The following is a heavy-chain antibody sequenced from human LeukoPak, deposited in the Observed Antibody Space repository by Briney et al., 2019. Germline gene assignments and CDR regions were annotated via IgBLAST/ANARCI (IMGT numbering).Heavy chain of an antibody. CDR2: IYFSENT. V-gene: IGHV4-61*09. CDR1: GDSISSNTFY. Sequence: SETLSLTCTVSGDSISSNTFYWSWIRQPAGKGLEWIGHIYFSENTNYNPSLKSRVTISVDTSKNQFSLKLRSVTAADTAVYYCARGEMATSDDAFDIWGQGTMVTVSS. D-gene: IGHD5-24*01. CDR3: ARGEMATSDDAFDI. J-gene: IGHJ3*02.